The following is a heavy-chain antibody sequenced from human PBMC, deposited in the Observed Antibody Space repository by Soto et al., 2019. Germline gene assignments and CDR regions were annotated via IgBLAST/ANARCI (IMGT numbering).Heavy chain of an antibody. J-gene: IGHJ6*02. V-gene: IGHV3-33*01. CDR2: IWYDGSNK. CDR1: GFTFSSYG. Sequence: GGSLRLSCAASGFTFSSYGMHWVRQAPGKGLEWVAVIWYDGSNKYYADSVKGRFTISRDNSKNTLYLQMNSLRAEDTAVYYCARDPPGTVNYYYGMDVWGQGTTVTVSS. D-gene: IGHD3-10*01. CDR3: ARDPPGTVNYYYGMDV.